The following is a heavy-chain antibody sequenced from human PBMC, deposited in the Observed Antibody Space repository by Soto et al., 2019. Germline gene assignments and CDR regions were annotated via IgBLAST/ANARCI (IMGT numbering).Heavy chain of an antibody. CDR2: IWYDGSNK. Sequence: GGSLRLSCAASGFTFSSYGMHWVRQAPGKGLEWVAVIWYDGSNKYYADSVKGRFTISRDNSKNTLYLQMNSLRAEDTAVYYCARDLAAYYYYGMDVWGQGTTVTVSS. D-gene: IGHD6-25*01. CDR1: GFTFSSYG. J-gene: IGHJ6*02. CDR3: ARDLAAYYYYGMDV. V-gene: IGHV3-33*01.